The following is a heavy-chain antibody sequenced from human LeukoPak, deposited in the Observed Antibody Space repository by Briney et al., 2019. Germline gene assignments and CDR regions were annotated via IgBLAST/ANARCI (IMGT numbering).Heavy chain of an antibody. CDR1: GYTFTSYG. D-gene: IGHD3-22*01. CDR2: ISAYNANT. J-gene: IGHJ4*02. V-gene: IGHV1-18*04. CDR3: ARRDSTLGSDY. Sequence: ASGRVSGKASGYTFTSYGISGVRQAPGKGGGWIRFISAYNANTNYPHKLQASVTMPTDTSPSTAYMELRSLTSDDTAVYYCARRDSTLGSDYWGQGTLVTVSS.